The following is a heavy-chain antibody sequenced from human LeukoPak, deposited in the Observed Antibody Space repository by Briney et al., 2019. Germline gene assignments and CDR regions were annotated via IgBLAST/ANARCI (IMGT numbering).Heavy chain of an antibody. Sequence: SETLSLTCAVYGGSFSGYYWSWIRQPPGEGLEWIGEINHSGSTNYNPSLKSRVTISVDTSKNQFSLKLSSVTAADTAVYYCARAADLEYYYDSSGYYWKYWGQGTLVTVSS. CDR2: INHSGST. V-gene: IGHV4-34*01. CDR3: ARAADLEYYYDSSGYYWKY. J-gene: IGHJ4*02. D-gene: IGHD3-22*01. CDR1: GGSFSGYY.